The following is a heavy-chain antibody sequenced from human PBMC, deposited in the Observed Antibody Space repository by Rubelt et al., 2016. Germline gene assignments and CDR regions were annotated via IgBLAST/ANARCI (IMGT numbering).Heavy chain of an antibody. V-gene: IGHV3-20*04. D-gene: IGHD3-10*01. J-gene: IGHJ4*02. CDR1: GFSFSGHW. Sequence: EVQLVESGGGLVQPGGSLRVSCTASGFSFSGHWMTWVRQAPGKGLEWVSGINWNGGSTGYADSVKGRFTLSRDNAKNSLYLQRNSRRAEDTAVYYCAKGSYGSGSWTFDFWGQGTLVTVSS. CDR2: INWNGGST. CDR3: AKGSYGSGSWTFDF.